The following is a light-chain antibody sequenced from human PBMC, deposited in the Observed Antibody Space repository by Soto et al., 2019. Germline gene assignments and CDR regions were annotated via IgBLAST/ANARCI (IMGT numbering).Light chain of an antibody. V-gene: IGLV1-44*01. J-gene: IGLJ3*02. CDR1: SSDIGRNT. CDR3: AAWDDSLNGWV. CDR2: SNN. Sequence: QSVLTQPPSASGTPGQRVTISCSGSSSDIGRNTVDWYQQLPGTAPKVLIYSNNQRPSGVPDRFSGSKSGTSASLGISGLQSEDEADYYCAAWDDSLNGWVFGGGTKLTV.